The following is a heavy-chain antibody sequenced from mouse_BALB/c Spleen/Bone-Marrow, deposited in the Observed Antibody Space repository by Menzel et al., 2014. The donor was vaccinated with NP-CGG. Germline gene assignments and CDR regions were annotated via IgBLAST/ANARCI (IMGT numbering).Heavy chain of an antibody. V-gene: IGHV5-6*01. J-gene: IGHJ2*01. CDR2: ISSGGSYT. Sequence: EVQLQESGGDLVKPGGSLKLSCAASGFTFSSYGMSWVRQTPDKRLEWVATISSGGSYTYYPDSVKGRSTISRDNAKNXXXXXXXXXKSEDTAMYYCARQTYYDYDGYFDYWGQGTTLTVSS. D-gene: IGHD2-4*01. CDR3: ARQTYYDYDGYFDY. CDR1: GFTFSSYG.